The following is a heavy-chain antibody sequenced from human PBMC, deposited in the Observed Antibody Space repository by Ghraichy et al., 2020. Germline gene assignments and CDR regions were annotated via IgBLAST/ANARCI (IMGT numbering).Heavy chain of an antibody. J-gene: IGHJ4*02. CDR3: AAGDGYTWHYFDY. V-gene: IGHV3-23*01. CDR1: GVIFTNYA. CDR2: ISHTGSST. D-gene: IGHD5-24*01. Sequence: GGSLRLSCAASGVIFTNYAMSWVRQSPGKGLEWVSSISHTGSSTYYADSVKGRFTISRDSSKNTLYLQMNSLRADDTAVYYCAAGDGYTWHYFDYWGQGTLVTVSS.